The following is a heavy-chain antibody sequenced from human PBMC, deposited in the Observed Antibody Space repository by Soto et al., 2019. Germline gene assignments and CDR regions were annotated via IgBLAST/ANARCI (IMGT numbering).Heavy chain of an antibody. Sequence: QITLKESGPTLVKPTQTLTLTCTFSGFSLSTSGVGVGWIRQPPGKALEWLALIYWVDDKRYSPSLKSRLTITKDTSKNQVVLTMTNMDPVDTATYYCAHLTYYFDSSAYYWYFDLWGRGTLVTVSS. CDR1: GFSLSTSGVG. V-gene: IGHV2-5*02. CDR3: AHLTYYFDSSAYYWYFDL. J-gene: IGHJ2*01. CDR2: IYWVDDK. D-gene: IGHD3-22*01.